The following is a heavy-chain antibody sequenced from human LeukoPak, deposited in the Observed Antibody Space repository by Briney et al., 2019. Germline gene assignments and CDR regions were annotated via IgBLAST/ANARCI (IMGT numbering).Heavy chain of an antibody. CDR2: IYTSGST. Sequence: PSETLSLTCTVSGGSISSGSYYWSWIRQPAGKGLEWIGRIYTSGSTNYNPSLKSRVTISVDTSKNQFSLKLSSVTAADTAVYYCARGTGSSWYRGYFDYWGQGTLVTVSS. D-gene: IGHD6-13*01. CDR3: ARGTGSSWYRGYFDY. CDR1: GGSISSGSYY. J-gene: IGHJ4*02. V-gene: IGHV4-61*02.